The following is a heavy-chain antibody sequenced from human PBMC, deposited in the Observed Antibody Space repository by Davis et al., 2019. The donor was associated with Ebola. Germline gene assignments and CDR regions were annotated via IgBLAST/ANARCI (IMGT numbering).Heavy chain of an antibody. CDR3: AKGWFGELLLDY. Sequence: GESLKISCAASGFTFSSYGMHWVRQAPGKGLEWVAVISYDGSNKYYADSVKGQFTISRDNSKNTLYLQMNSLRAEDTAVFYCAKGWFGELLLDYWGRGTLITVSS. D-gene: IGHD3-10*01. CDR2: ISYDGSNK. V-gene: IGHV3-30*18. J-gene: IGHJ4*02. CDR1: GFTFSSYG.